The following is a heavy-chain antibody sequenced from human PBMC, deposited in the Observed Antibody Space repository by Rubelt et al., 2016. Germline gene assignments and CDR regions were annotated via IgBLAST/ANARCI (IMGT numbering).Heavy chain of an antibody. CDR3: ARGSGSYYWTVDY. CDR2: INAGNGNT. J-gene: IGHJ4*02. CDR1: GYTFTSYA. D-gene: IGHD1-26*01. V-gene: IGHV1-3*01. Sequence: QVQLVQSGAEVKKPGASVKVSCKASGYTFTSYAMHWVRQAPGQRLEWMGWINAGNGNTKYSQKLQGRVTMTTDTSTSTAYMELRSLRSDDTAVYYCARGSGSYYWTVDYWGQGTLVTVSS.